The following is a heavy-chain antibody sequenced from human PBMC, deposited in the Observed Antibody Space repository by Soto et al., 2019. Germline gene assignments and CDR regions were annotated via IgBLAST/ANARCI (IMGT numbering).Heavy chain of an antibody. V-gene: IGHV3-23*01. CDR3: AKDLIYGYNSGRPFDS. J-gene: IGHJ4*02. CDR1: GFTFSSFA. Sequence: EVQLLESGGGLVQPGGSLRLSCAASGFTFSSFAMSWVRQAPGKGREGVSVIGSRGDSTYYADSVKGRFTISRDNSKNTLYLQMNSLRAEDTAVYYCAKDLIYGYNSGRPFDSWGQGTLVTVSS. CDR2: IGSRGDST. D-gene: IGHD6-19*01.